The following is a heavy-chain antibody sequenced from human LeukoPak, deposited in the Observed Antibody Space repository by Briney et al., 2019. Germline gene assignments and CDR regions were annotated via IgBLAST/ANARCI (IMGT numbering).Heavy chain of an antibody. CDR3: SRERVAVAGTVAPYYYYGMDV. Sequence: TGGSLRLSCAAPGFTFSSYEMNWVRQAPGKGLEWVSYISSSGSTIYYADSVKGRFTISRDNAKNSLYLQMNRLRAEDTAVYYCSRERVAVAGTVAPYYYYGMDVWGQGTTVTVSS. CDR1: GFTFSSYE. CDR2: ISSSGSTI. J-gene: IGHJ6*02. V-gene: IGHV3-48*03. D-gene: IGHD6-19*01.